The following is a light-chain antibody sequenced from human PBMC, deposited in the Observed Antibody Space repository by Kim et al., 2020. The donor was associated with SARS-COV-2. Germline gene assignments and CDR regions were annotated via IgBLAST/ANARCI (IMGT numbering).Light chain of an antibody. CDR1: KIEKKL. J-gene: IGLJ2*01. V-gene: IGLV3-1*01. CDR3: QTWDRTTAF. Sequence: SVSPGQTVNISCSGQKIEKKLICWNQRRPGQSPALVIFQDDERPAGTPERFSGANTGDTATLTISGTQSLDEADYYCQTWDRTTAFFGGGTQLTVL. CDR2: QDD.